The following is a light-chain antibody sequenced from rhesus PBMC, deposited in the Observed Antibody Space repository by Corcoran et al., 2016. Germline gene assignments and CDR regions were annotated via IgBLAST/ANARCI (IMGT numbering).Light chain of an antibody. Sequence: DIQMTQSPSSLSASVGDRVTITCRASQTISSYLAWYQQKPGKVPKLLSYAASSLERGVPSRFSGSGSGTEFTLTISSLQPEDFATYYCQQHNSHPPTFGQGTKVEIK. V-gene: IGKV1-44*02. CDR1: QTISSY. J-gene: IGKJ1*01. CDR2: AAS. CDR3: QQHNSHPPT.